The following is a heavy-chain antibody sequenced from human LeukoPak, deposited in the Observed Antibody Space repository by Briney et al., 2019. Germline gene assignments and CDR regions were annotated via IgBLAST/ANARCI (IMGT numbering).Heavy chain of an antibody. CDR3: AKLGGVVVPAAIHWFDP. CDR2: INSDGSST. V-gene: IGHV3-74*01. CDR1: GFTFSSYW. Sequence: PGGSLRLSCAASGFTFSSYWMHWVRQAPGKGLVWVSRINSDGSSTSYADSVKGRFTISRDNAKNTLYLQMNSLRAEDTAVYYCAKLGGVVVPAAIHWFDPWGQGTLVTVSS. D-gene: IGHD2-2*01. J-gene: IGHJ5*02.